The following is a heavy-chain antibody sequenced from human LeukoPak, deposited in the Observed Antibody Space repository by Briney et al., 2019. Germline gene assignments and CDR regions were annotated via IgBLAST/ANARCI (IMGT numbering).Heavy chain of an antibody. V-gene: IGHV3-23*01. CDR3: AKAGIGVVGYFDY. Sequence: GGSLRLPCAASGFTFNSYAMSWVRQAPGKGLEWVSAIRGSGGGTYYADSVKGRFTISRDNSKNTLYLQMNSLRDEDTALYYCAKAGIGVVGYFDYWGQGTLVTVSS. CDR1: GFTFNSYA. D-gene: IGHD6-19*01. CDR2: IRGSGGGT. J-gene: IGHJ4*02.